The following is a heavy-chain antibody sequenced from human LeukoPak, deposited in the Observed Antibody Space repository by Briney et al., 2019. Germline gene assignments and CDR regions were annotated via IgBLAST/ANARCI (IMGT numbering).Heavy chain of an antibody. CDR2: ISAYNGNT. D-gene: IGHD5-18*01. J-gene: IGHJ4*02. CDR3: ARDYVAAAMVPPAPTD. V-gene: IGHV1-18*01. CDR1: GYTFTSYG. Sequence: ASVTVSCKASGYTFTSYGISWVRQAPGQGLEWMGWISAYNGNTNYAQKLQGRVTMTTDTSTSTAYMELRSLGSDDTAVYYCARDYVAAAMVPPAPTDWGQGTLVTVSS.